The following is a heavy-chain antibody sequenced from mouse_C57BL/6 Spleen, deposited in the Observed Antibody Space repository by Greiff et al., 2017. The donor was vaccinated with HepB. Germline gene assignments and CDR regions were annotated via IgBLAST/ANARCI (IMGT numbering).Heavy chain of an antibody. CDR3: ARDLLFYGDY. V-gene: IGHV5-4*01. CDR2: ISDGGSYT. J-gene: IGHJ2*01. Sequence: EVMLVESGGGLVKPGGSLKLSCAASGFTFSSYAMSWVRQTPEKRLEWVATISDGGSYTYYPDNVKGRFTISRDNAKNNLYLQMSHLKSEDTAMYYCARDLLFYGDYWGQGTTLTVAS. D-gene: IGHD2-1*01. CDR1: GFTFSSYA.